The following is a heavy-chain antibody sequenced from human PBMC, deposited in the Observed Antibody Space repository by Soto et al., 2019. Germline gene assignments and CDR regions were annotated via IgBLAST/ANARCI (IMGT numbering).Heavy chain of an antibody. CDR2: ISWNSGSV. J-gene: IGHJ4*02. CDR3: AIDISHVWSLVY. D-gene: IGHD2-8*02. V-gene: IGHV3-9*01. CDR1: GFTFDDYA. Sequence: GGSLRLSCAASGFTFDDYAMHWVRQAPGKGLQWVSGISWNSGSVGYADSVKGRFTISRDNAKNSLSLQMNNVRAEDTALYYCAIDISHVWSLVYWGQGTLGSV.